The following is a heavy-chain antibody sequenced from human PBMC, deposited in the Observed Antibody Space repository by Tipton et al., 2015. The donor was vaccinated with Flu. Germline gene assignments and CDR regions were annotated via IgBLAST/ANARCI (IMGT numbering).Heavy chain of an antibody. CDR1: GEALGSSYY. J-gene: IGHJ4*02. D-gene: IGHD3-10*01. CDR2: IHTSAGT. Sequence: GEALGSSYYWAWIRQPPGRGLEWIGNIHTSAGTYYNPSLKSRVAISLDTFKNQFSLKLTSVTAADTAVYYCATTTYYYGSGTHDYWGQGTLVTVSS. V-gene: IGHV4-38-2*01. CDR3: ATTTYYYGSGTHDY.